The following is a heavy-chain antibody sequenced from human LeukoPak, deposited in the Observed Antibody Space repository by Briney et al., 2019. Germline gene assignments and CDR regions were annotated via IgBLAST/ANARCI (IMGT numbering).Heavy chain of an antibody. J-gene: IGHJ5*02. CDR3: ARSARKNPPRMITFGGVIVTGWFDP. D-gene: IGHD3-16*02. V-gene: IGHV4-34*01. Sequence: PSETLSLTCAVYGGSFSGYYWSWIRQPPGKGLEWIGEINHSGSTNCNPSLKSRVTISVDTSKNQFSLKLSSVTAADTAVYYCARSARKNPPRMITFGGVIVTGWFDPWGQGTLVTVSS. CDR1: GGSFSGYY. CDR2: INHSGST.